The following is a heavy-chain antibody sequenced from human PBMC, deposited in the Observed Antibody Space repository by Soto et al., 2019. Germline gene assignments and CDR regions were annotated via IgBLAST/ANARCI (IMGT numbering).Heavy chain of an antibody. D-gene: IGHD1-26*01. CDR2: IYYSGST. J-gene: IGHJ4*02. CDR3: ARGRWDIVGATTLDY. V-gene: IGHV4-31*03. CDR1: GGSISIGAYD. Sequence: PSETLSLTCTISGGSISIGAYDWSWIRQHPGKGLEWIGYIYYSGSTYYNPSLKSRVTISVDTSKDQFSLKLSSVTAADTAVYYCARGRWDIVGATTLDYWGQGTLVTVSS.